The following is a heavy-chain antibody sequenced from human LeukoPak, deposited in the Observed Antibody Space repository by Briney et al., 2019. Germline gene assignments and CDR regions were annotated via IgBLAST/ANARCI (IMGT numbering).Heavy chain of an antibody. CDR1: GYNFAGYW. CDR3: VRRSYCAGGSCYSLDY. Sequence: GASLQISCNSSGYNFAGYWIAWVRQVPGKGLEWMGVIYPGDSETRYSPSFEGRVTISVDMSISAAYLRWSSLTASDTAIYYCVRRSYCAGGSCYSLDYWGQGTLVTVSS. V-gene: IGHV5-51*01. CDR2: IYPGDSET. J-gene: IGHJ4*02. D-gene: IGHD2-15*01.